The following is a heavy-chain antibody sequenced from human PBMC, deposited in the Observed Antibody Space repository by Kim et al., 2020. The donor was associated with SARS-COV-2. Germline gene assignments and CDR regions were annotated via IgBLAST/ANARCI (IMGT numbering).Heavy chain of an antibody. D-gene: IGHD1-26*01. CDR2: IYWDDDK. V-gene: IGHV2-5*02. CDR1: GFSLSTSGVG. Sequence: SGPTLVRPTQTLTLTCTFSGFSLSTSGVGVGWIRQPPGKALEWLALIYWDDDKRYSPSLKSRLTITKDTSKNQVVLTMTNMDTVDTATYYCAHRHSIVGGPYFDYWGQGTLVTVSS. J-gene: IGHJ4*02. CDR3: AHRHSIVGGPYFDY.